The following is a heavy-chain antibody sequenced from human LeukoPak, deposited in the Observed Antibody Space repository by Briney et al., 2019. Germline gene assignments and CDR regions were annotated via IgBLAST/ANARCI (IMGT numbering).Heavy chain of an antibody. D-gene: IGHD6-19*01. CDR3: AGGGYSSGWYSWFDP. J-gene: IGHJ5*02. Sequence: SETLSLTCAVSGGSISSSNWWSWVRQPPGKGLEWIGEIYHSGSTNYNPSLKSRVTISVDKSKNQFSLKLSSVTAADTAVYYGAGGGYSSGWYSWFDPWGQGTLVTVSS. V-gene: IGHV4-4*02. CDR2: IYHSGST. CDR1: GGSISSSNW.